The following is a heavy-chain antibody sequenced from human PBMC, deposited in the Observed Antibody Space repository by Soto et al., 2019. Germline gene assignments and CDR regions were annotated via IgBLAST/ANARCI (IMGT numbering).Heavy chain of an antibody. V-gene: IGHV1-8*01. D-gene: IGHD3-3*01. CDR1: GYTFTSYD. J-gene: IGHJ6*03. Sequence: ASVKVSCKASGYTFTSYDINWVRQATGQGLEWMGWMNPNSGNTGYAQKFQGRVTMTRNTSISTAYMELSSLRSEDTAVYYCARGRNERAFWYYYMDVWGKGTTVTVSS. CDR3: ARGRNERAFWYYYMDV. CDR2: MNPNSGNT.